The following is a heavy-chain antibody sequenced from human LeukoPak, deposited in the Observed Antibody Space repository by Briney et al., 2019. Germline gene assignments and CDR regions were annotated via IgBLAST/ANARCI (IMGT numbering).Heavy chain of an antibody. CDR1: GYTFTNYG. V-gene: IGHV1-18*01. Sequence: ASVKVSCKASGYTFTNYGISWVGQAPGQGLEWMGWISTYNGNTKYTQKLQGRVTMTTDTSTSTAYMELRSLRSDDTAVYYCARVGNWNYENAFDIWGQGTMVTVSS. J-gene: IGHJ3*02. CDR3: ARVGNWNYENAFDI. D-gene: IGHD1-7*01. CDR2: ISTYNGNT.